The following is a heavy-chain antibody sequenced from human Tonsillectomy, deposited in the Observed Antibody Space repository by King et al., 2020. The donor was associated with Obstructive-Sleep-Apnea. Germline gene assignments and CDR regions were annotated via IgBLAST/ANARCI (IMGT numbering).Heavy chain of an antibody. Sequence: VQLVESGGGLVKPGGSLRLSCAASGFTFSSYSMNWVRQAPGKGLEGVSSIRSSGSCIYYPDSGKGRFTISIDNGKNSLYLHMNSLRAEDTAVYYSARDSSYCRGGRCYRRYNCCGMDVWGQGTTVTVSS. V-gene: IGHV3-21*01. CDR2: IRSSGSCI. D-gene: IGHD2-15*01. CDR3: ARDSSYCRGGRCYRRYNCCGMDV. CDR1: GFTFSSYS. J-gene: IGHJ6*02.